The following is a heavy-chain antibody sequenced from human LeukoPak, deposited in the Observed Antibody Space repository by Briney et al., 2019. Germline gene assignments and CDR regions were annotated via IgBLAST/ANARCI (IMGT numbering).Heavy chain of an antibody. CDR3: AREAMVRGVRAYNFDY. J-gene: IGHJ4*02. D-gene: IGHD3-10*01. V-gene: IGHV4-59*01. CDR2: IYYRGCT. CDR1: GGSISSYY. Sequence: SETLSLPCTVSGGSISSYYWSWVRHPPARGLEWIGYIYYRGCTNYNPYLKSRVTISVDASKNQFSLKLSSVAAADTAVHYCAREAMVRGVRAYNFDYWGQGTLVSVSS.